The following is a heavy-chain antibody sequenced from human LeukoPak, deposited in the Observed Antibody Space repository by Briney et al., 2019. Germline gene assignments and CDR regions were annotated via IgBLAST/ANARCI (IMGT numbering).Heavy chain of an antibody. Sequence: PSETLSLTCAVYGGSFSAYYWSWIRQPPGEGLEWIGEINHSGSTNYNPSLKSRVTISVDTSKNQFSLKLRFVTAADTAVYYCARGRTTETTFYYYYHGMDVWGQGTTVTVSS. CDR3: ARGRTTETTFYYYYHGMDV. D-gene: IGHD4-11*01. V-gene: IGHV4-34*01. J-gene: IGHJ6*02. CDR1: GGSFSAYY. CDR2: INHSGST.